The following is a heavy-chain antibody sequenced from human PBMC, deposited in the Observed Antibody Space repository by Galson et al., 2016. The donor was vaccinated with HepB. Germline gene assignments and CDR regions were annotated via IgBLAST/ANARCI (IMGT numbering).Heavy chain of an antibody. V-gene: IGHV3-30*09. D-gene: IGHD2-8*01. CDR2: ISNDGSTK. J-gene: IGHJ4*02. Sequence: SLRLSCAASGFTFSRYSLHWVRQAPGKGLEWVAAISNDGSTKYYADSVKGRFAISRVNSKNTVYLQMNSLRPEDTAVYNCASRFCAHAVCYTLEDWGQGTLVTVSS. CDR1: GFTFSRYS. CDR3: ASRFCAHAVCYTLED.